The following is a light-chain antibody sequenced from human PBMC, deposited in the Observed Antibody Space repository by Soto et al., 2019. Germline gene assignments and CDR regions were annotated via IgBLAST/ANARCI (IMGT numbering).Light chain of an antibody. CDR3: QQYNNWPPWT. CDR2: RAS. J-gene: IGKJ1*01. V-gene: IGKV3-15*01. Sequence: EIVMTQSPATLSVSPGGRATLSCRASQSVSSYLAWYQQRPGQPPRLLIYRASTRATNIPARFSGSGSGTEFSLTISSLQSEDFAVYYCQQYNNWPPWTFGQGTKVEIK. CDR1: QSVSSY.